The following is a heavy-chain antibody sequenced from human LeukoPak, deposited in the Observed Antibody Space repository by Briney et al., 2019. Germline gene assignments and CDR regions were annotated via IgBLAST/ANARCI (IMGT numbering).Heavy chain of an antibody. CDR3: AKERGSGSYPDDAFDI. CDR2: ISGSGGST. Sequence: PGGSLRLSCAASGFTFSNYAMSWVRQAPGKGLEWVSGISGSGGSTYYADSVKGRFTISRDNSKNTLYLQMNSLRAEDTAVYYCAKERGSGSYPDDAFDIWGQGTMVTVSS. CDR1: GFTFSNYA. D-gene: IGHD1-26*01. J-gene: IGHJ3*02. V-gene: IGHV3-23*01.